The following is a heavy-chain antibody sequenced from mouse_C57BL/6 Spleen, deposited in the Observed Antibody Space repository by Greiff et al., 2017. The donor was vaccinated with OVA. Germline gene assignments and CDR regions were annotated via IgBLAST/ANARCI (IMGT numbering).Heavy chain of an antibody. CDR2: ICGGGST. CDR1: GFSLTSYG. Sequence: QVQLKESGPGLVAPSQSLSITCTVSGFSLTSYGVDWVRQPPGKGLEWLGVICGGGSTNYNSALMSRLSISKDNSKSQVFLKMNSLQTDDTAMYYCAKRSGNYVDWYFDVWGTGTTVTVSS. V-gene: IGHV2-9*01. J-gene: IGHJ1*03. D-gene: IGHD2-1*01. CDR3: AKRSGNYVDWYFDV.